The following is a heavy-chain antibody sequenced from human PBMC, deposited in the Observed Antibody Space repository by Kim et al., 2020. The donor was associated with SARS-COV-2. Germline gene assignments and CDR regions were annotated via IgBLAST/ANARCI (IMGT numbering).Heavy chain of an antibody. Sequence: ASVKVSCKVSGYTLTELSMHWVRQAPGKGLEWMGGFDPEDGETIYAQKFQGRVTMTEDTSTDTAYMELSSLRSEDTDVYYCATVFSVPHYDSSGYYLRSYFDYWGQGTLVTVSS. CDR2: FDPEDGET. D-gene: IGHD3-22*01. J-gene: IGHJ4*02. V-gene: IGHV1-24*01. CDR3: ATVFSVPHYDSSGYYLRSYFDY. CDR1: GYTLTELS.